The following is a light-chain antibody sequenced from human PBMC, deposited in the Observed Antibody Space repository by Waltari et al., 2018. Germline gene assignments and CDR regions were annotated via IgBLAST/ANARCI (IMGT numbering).Light chain of an antibody. V-gene: IGLV3-1*01. CDR2: QDN. CDR1: KLGDKS. CDR3: QTWDSNILYV. J-gene: IGLJ1*01. Sequence: SYELTQPPSVTVSPGQTASISCSGDKLGDKSVCWYQHKPGQSPILVIYQDNKRPSGIPERFSGSNSGNTATLTISGTQALDEGDYYCQTWDSNILYVFGTGTRVTVL.